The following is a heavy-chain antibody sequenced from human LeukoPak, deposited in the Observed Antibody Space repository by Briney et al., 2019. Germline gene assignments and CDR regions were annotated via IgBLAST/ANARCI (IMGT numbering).Heavy chain of an antibody. CDR2: ISSSSSYI. D-gene: IGHD3-3*01. CDR3: ARDQYDTWSRRGNFDS. V-gene: IGHV3-21*04. CDR1: GFTFSSYA. Sequence: GGSLRLSCAASGFTFSSYAMSWVRQAPGKGLEWVSSISSSSSYIYYADSVKGRFTISRDNAKNSLYLQMNSLRTEDTAVFYCARDQYDTWSRRGNFDSWGQGTLVIVSS. J-gene: IGHJ4*02.